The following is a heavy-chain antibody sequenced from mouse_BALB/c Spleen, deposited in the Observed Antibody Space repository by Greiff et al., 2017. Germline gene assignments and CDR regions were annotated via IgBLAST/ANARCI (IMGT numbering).Heavy chain of an antibody. CDR1: GFTFSSYA. V-gene: IGHV5-17*02. J-gene: IGHJ3*01. Sequence: EVQLVESGGGLVKPGGSLKLSCAASGFTFSSYAMSWVRQAPEKGLEWVAYISSGSSTIYYADTVKGRFTISRDNPKNTLFLQMTSLRSEDTAMYYCASLGGFAYWGQGTLVTVSA. CDR2: ISSGSSTI. D-gene: IGHD3-3*01. CDR3: ASLGGFAY.